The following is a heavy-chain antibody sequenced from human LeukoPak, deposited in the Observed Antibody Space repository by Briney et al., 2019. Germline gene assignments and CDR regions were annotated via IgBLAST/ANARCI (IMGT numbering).Heavy chain of an antibody. CDR1: GYSISSGYY. CDR2: IKQDGSEK. J-gene: IGHJ4*02. Sequence: ETLSLTCTVSGYSISSGYYWGWIRQPPGKGLEWVANIKQDGSEKYYVDSVKGRFTISRDNAKNSLYLQMNSLRAEDTAVYYCARDGRGSYPSAYWGQGTLVTVSS. V-gene: IGHV3-7*01. D-gene: IGHD1-26*01. CDR3: ARDGRGSYPSAY.